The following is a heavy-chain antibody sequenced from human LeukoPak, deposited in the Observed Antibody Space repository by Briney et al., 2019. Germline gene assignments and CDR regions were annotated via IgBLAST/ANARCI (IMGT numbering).Heavy chain of an antibody. Sequence: GGSLRLSCAASGFTFSIYAMSWVRQAPGKGLEWVSAISGSGGSTYYADSVKGRFTISRDNAKNSLYLQMNSLRAEDTAMYYCAKDMEWELQAFDYWGQGTLVTVSS. CDR3: AKDMEWELQAFDY. V-gene: IGHV3-23*01. J-gene: IGHJ4*02. CDR2: ISGSGGST. CDR1: GFTFSIYA. D-gene: IGHD1-26*01.